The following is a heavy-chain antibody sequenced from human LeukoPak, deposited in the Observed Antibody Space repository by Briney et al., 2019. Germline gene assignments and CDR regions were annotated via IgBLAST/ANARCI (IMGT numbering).Heavy chain of an antibody. V-gene: IGHV4-39*01. CDR3: ARVTVTHNWFDP. CDR2: IYYSRST. CDR1: GGSISSSSYY. Sequence: SETLSLTCTVSGGSISSSSYYWGWIRQPPGKGLEWIGSIYYSRSTYYNPSLKSRVTISVDTSKNQFSLKLSSVTAADTAVYYCARVTVTHNWFDPWGQGTLVTVSS. D-gene: IGHD4-17*01. J-gene: IGHJ5*02.